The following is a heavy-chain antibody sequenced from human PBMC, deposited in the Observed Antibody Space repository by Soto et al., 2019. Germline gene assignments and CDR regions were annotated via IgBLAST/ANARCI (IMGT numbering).Heavy chain of an antibody. Sequence: EVQLLESGGDLAQPGGSLRLSCAASGFTFSSYAMSWVRQAPGKGLEWVSGISGGGRTTYYADSVKGRFTISRDNSKNTMLLQMKSRTVGDTTVYYCAKCGSASGVDDGFDYWGQGTLVTVSS. CDR1: GFTFSSYA. CDR3: AKCGSASGVDDGFDY. D-gene: IGHD2-2*01. J-gene: IGHJ4*02. V-gene: IGHV3-23*01. CDR2: ISGGGRTT.